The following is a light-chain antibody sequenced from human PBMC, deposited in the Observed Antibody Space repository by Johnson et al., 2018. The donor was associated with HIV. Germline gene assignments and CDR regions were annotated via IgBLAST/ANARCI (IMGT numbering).Light chain of an antibody. V-gene: IGLV1-51*01. CDR3: GTWDSSLSAYV. CDR1: RSNTGRNY. CDR2: DNN. J-gene: IGLJ1*01. Sequence: QSVLTQPPSVSAAPGQKVTIYCSGSRSNTGRNYASWYQQLPGTAPKLLIYDNNKRPSGIPDRISGSKSGPSATLGLTGLQTGDEADYYCGTWDSSLSAYVFGTGTKVTVL.